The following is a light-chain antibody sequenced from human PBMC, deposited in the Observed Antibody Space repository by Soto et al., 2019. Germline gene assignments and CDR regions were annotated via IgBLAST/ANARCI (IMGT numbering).Light chain of an antibody. CDR2: DTS. Sequence: EIVMTQSPATLSVSPGERVTVSCRASQSAISNLAWYQQKPGQTPRLLIYDTSIRATGVPARFSGSRSGAEFTLTISSLQSEDFAVYYCQHYVTWPLTFGGGTKVDI. V-gene: IGKV3-15*01. CDR3: QHYVTWPLT. CDR1: QSAISN. J-gene: IGKJ4*01.